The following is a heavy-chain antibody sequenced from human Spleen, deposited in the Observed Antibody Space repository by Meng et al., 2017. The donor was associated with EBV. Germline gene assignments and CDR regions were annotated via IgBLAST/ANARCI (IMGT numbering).Heavy chain of an antibody. Sequence: QVESQAWGAGLLKPSETLALTCDVIGGPFDGYSWTWIRQPPGKGLEWIGEINHSGNTNYNPSLKSRVTISVDTSKRQFSLKLTSMTAADTAVYYCARGGVDTGTGIDFWGQGTLVTVSS. CDR1: GGPFDGYS. V-gene: IGHV4-34*01. D-gene: IGHD1-7*01. CDR2: INHSGNT. CDR3: ARGGVDTGTGIDF. J-gene: IGHJ4*02.